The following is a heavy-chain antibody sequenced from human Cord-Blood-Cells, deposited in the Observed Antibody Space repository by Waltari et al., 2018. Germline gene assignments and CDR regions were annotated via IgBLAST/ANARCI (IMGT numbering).Heavy chain of an antibody. D-gene: IGHD6-6*01. Sequence: QVQLVQSGAEVKKPGASVKVSCKASGYTFTSYGISWVRQAPGQGLEWMGWISAYNVNTNYAQKLQGRVTMTTDTSTSTAYMELRSLRSDATAVYYCARDSKYSSSSGYFDYWGQGTLGTVSS. CDR1: GYTFTSYG. J-gene: IGHJ4*02. CDR2: ISAYNVNT. V-gene: IGHV1-18*01. CDR3: ARDSKYSSSSGYFDY.